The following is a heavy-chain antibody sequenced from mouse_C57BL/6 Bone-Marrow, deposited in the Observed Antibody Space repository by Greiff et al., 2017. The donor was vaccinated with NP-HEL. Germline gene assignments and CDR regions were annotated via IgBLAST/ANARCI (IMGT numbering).Heavy chain of an antibody. CDR2: IYPRSGNT. CDR3: ARWAYYYGSSHYAMDY. V-gene: IGHV1-81*01. Sequence: QVQLKESGAELARPGASVKLSCKASGYTFTSYGISWVKQRTGQGLEWIGEIYPRSGNTYYNEKFKGKATLTADKSSSTAYMELRSLTSEDSAVYFCARWAYYYGSSHYAMDYWGQGTSVTVSS. CDR1: GYTFTSYG. D-gene: IGHD1-1*01. J-gene: IGHJ4*01.